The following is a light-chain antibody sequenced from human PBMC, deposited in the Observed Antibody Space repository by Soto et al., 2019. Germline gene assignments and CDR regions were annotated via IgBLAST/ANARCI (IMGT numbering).Light chain of an antibody. Sequence: QSALTQPPSASGFPGQSVTISCTGTSSDVGGYNYVSWYQQHPGKAPKLMIYEVSSRPSGVPDRFSGSKSGNTASLTVSGLQAEDEADYYCSSYAGSNNWVFGGGTKLTVL. CDR1: SSDVGGYNY. J-gene: IGLJ3*02. CDR3: SSYAGSNNWV. CDR2: EVS. V-gene: IGLV2-8*01.